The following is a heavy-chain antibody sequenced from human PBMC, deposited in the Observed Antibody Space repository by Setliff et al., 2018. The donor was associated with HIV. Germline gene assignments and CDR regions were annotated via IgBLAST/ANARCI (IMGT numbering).Heavy chain of an antibody. V-gene: IGHV4-59*01. Sequence: SETLSLTCTVSGGSISRYYWSWIRQPPGRGLEWIGYIYYSGSTNYNPSLKSRVTISVDTSKKQFSLRLSSVTAADTAVYFCARESVGYYDTSGFFNWGQGTLVTVSS. CDR3: ARESVGYYDTSGFFN. CDR2: IYYSGST. J-gene: IGHJ4*02. CDR1: GGSISRYY. D-gene: IGHD3-22*01.